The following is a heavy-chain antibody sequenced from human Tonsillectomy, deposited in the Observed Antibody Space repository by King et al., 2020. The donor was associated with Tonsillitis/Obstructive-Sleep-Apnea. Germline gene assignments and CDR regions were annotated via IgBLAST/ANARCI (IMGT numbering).Heavy chain of an antibody. Sequence: QLVQSGAEVKKPGESLKISCEGSGYTFTTYWIGWVRQMPGKGLEWMGIIYPGDSYTKYSPSFQGQVTISADKSISTAYLQWSSLNASDTAMYYCARRNSLGYCTTTSCPDGFDIWGQGTMVTVSS. CDR1: GYTFTTYW. V-gene: IGHV5-51*01. D-gene: IGHD2-2*01. CDR3: ARRNSLGYCTTTSCPDGFDI. CDR2: IYPGDSYT. J-gene: IGHJ3*02.